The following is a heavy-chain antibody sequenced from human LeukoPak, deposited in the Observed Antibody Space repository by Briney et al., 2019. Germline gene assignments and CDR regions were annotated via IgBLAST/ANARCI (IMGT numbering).Heavy chain of an antibody. Sequence: PSETLSLTCTVSGGSISSSSYYWGWIRQPPGKGLEWIGSIYYSGSTYYNPSLKGRVTISVDTSKNQFSLKLSSVTAADTAVYYCARDFDGFGEFRWFDPWGQGTLVTVSS. D-gene: IGHD3-10*01. CDR1: GGSISSSSYY. CDR2: IYYSGST. V-gene: IGHV4-39*07. CDR3: ARDFDGFGEFRWFDP. J-gene: IGHJ5*02.